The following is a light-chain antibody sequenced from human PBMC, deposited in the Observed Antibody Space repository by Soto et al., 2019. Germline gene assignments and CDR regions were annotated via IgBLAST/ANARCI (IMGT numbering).Light chain of an antibody. CDR1: QSISSW. CDR2: KAS. V-gene: IGKV1-5*03. Sequence: DIHMTQSPSTLSASVGYRFTITCRAGQSISSWLAWYQQKPGKAPKLLIYKASSLESGVPSRFRGSGSGTEFTLTISSLQPDDFETYYCQQYNSYSRTFGQGTKVDIK. CDR3: QQYNSYSRT. J-gene: IGKJ1*01.